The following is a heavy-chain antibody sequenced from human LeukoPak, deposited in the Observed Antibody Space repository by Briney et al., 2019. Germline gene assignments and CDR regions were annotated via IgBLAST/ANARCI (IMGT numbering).Heavy chain of an antibody. CDR3: ARSSLSAFDI. V-gene: IGHV1-69*13. Sequence: ASVKVSCKASGGTFSSYAISWVRQTPGQGLEWMGGIIPIFGTANYAQKFQGRVTITADESTSTAYMELSSLRSEDTAVYYCARSSLSAFDIWGQGTMVTVSS. CDR1: GGTFSSYA. J-gene: IGHJ3*02. CDR2: IIPIFGTA. D-gene: IGHD2/OR15-2a*01.